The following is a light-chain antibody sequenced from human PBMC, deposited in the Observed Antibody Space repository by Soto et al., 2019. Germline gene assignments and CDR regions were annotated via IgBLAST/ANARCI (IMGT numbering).Light chain of an antibody. Sequence: DIVVTQSPLSLPVTPGEPASISCRSSQSLLHSNGYNSLDWYLQKPGQSPQLLIYLGSNRASGVPDRFSGSGSGTHFTLKISRVEAEDVGVYYCMQALQTPITFGQGTRLEIK. CDR3: MQALQTPIT. J-gene: IGKJ5*01. CDR2: LGS. V-gene: IGKV2-28*01. CDR1: QSLLHSNGYNS.